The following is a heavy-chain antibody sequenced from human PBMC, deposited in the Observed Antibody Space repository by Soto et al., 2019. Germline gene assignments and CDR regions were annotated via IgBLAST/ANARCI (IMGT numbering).Heavy chain of an antibody. CDR3: ARGGFNYAS. D-gene: IGHD3-10*01. Sequence: QVQRLQSGGGLVKPGGSLRLSCAASGFTFSSSYMSWIRQSPGKGLEWVSYISSSGVSMYYADSVKGRFTISRDNANNSLYLQMTSLRAEDTAVYYCARGGFNYASWGQGTLVTVSP. CDR2: ISSSGVSM. J-gene: IGHJ1*01. CDR1: GFTFSSSY. V-gene: IGHV3-11*01.